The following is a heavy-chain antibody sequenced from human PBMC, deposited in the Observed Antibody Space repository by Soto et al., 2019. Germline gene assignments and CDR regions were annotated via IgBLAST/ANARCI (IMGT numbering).Heavy chain of an antibody. J-gene: IGHJ5*02. CDR1: GASVTSGGYS. CDR3: AREGNWFDP. CDR2: IYHVGST. V-gene: IGHV4-30-2*01. D-gene: IGHD3-10*01. Sequence: TLSLTCTVSGASVTSGGYSWAWLRQPPGGGLEWIGYIYHVGSTYYNPSLKSRASIVINTSENQFSLKIYSVTAADTAIYYCAREGNWFDPWGPGTLVTVSS.